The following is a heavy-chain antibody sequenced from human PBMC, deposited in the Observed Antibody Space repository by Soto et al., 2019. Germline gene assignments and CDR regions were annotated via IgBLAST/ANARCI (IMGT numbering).Heavy chain of an antibody. D-gene: IGHD3-10*01. Sequence: SVKVSCKASGFTFTSSAVQWVRQARGQRLEWIGWIVVGSGNTNYAQKFQERVSITRDMSTSTAYMELSSLRSEDTAVYYCAAERIWFGETVFDYWGQGTLVIVSS. CDR2: IVVGSGNT. J-gene: IGHJ4*02. CDR1: GFTFTSSA. CDR3: AAERIWFGETVFDY. V-gene: IGHV1-58*01.